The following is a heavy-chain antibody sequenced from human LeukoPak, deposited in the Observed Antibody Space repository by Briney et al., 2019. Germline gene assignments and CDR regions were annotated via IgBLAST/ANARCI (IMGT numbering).Heavy chain of an antibody. CDR1: GGSISSGGYS. CDR2: IYHSGST. Sequence: SQTLSLTCAVSGGSISSGGYSWSWIRQPPGKGLEWIGYIYHSGSTYYNPSLKSRVTISVDRSKNQFSLKLSSVTAADTAVYYCARDGAATVAGYAFDIWGQGTMVTVSS. D-gene: IGHD6-19*01. J-gene: IGHJ3*02. V-gene: IGHV4-30-2*01. CDR3: ARDGAATVAGYAFDI.